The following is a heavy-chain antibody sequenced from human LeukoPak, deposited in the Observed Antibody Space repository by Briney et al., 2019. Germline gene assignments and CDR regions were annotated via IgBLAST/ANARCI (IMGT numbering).Heavy chain of an antibody. V-gene: IGHV4-61*02. Sequence: KTSETLSLTCTVSGGSISSGSYYWSWIRQPAGKGLEWIGRIYTSGSTNYNPSLKSRVTISVDTSKNQFSLKLSSVTAADTAVYYCAREQYYYDSSGYIDYWGQGTLVTVSS. CDR3: AREQYYYDSSGYIDY. CDR1: GGSISSGSYY. J-gene: IGHJ4*02. CDR2: IYTSGST. D-gene: IGHD3-22*01.